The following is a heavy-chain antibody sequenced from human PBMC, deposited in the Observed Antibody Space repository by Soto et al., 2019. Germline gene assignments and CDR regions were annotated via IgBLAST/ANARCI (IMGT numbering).Heavy chain of an antibody. CDR3: TRDERLLQRHDPFDM. CDR1: GFTFNSYW. V-gene: IGHV3-74*01. Sequence: EVQLVESGGGLVKPGGSLRLACAASGFTFNSYWMHWVRQAPGKGLVWVSRINGDGSSADYADSVKGRFTVSRDNAKNTQYLQMNSLIAEDTAVYFCTRDERLLQRHDPFDMWGQGTVVTVSS. CDR2: INGDGSSA. D-gene: IGHD2-21*01. J-gene: IGHJ3*02.